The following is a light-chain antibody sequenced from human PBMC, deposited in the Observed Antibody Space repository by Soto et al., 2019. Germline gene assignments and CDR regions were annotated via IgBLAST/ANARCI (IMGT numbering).Light chain of an antibody. CDR1: QSVSSN. CDR3: QQYNNWPPIT. CDR2: GAS. V-gene: IGKV3D-15*01. Sequence: EIVLTHSPATLSLSPWEIATLSCRASQSVSSNYLAWYQQKPGQAPRLLIYGASSRATGIPDRFSGSGSGAEFTLTISSLQSEDFAVYYCQQYNNWPPITFGQGTRLEIK. J-gene: IGKJ5*01.